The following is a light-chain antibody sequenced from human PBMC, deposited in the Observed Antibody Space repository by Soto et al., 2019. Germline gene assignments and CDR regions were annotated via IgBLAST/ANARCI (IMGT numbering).Light chain of an antibody. Sequence: QSVLTQPPSVSAAPGQKVTISCSGSSSNIGNNYVSWYQQLPGTAPKLLIYENNKRPSGIPDRFSASKSGTSATLGITGLQTGDEADYYCGTWDDSLSSGVFGGGTKLTVL. J-gene: IGLJ3*02. CDR1: SSNIGNNY. CDR3: GTWDDSLSSGV. CDR2: ENN. V-gene: IGLV1-51*02.